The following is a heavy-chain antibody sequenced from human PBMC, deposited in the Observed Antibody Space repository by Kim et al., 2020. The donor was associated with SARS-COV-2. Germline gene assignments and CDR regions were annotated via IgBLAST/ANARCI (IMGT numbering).Heavy chain of an antibody. J-gene: IGHJ6*02. CDR3: ARAVSGSYFPAYYYYGMDV. V-gene: IGHV3-13*04. CDR2: IGTAGDT. D-gene: IGHD1-26*01. Sequence: GGSLRLSCAASGFTFSSYDMHWVRQATGKGLEWVSTIGTAGDTYYPGSVKGRCTISRENAKNSLYLQMNSLRAGDTAVYYCARAVSGSYFPAYYYYGMDVWGQGTTVTVSS. CDR1: GFTFSSYD.